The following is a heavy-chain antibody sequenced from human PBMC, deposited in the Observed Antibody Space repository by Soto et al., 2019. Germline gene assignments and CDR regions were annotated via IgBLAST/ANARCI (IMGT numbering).Heavy chain of an antibody. V-gene: IGHV1-46*01. CDR1: DYGFAVYW. CDR2: IYPSGGST. D-gene: IGHD6-6*01. J-gene: IGHJ4*02. Sequence: GESLKISCKGSDYGFAVYWIAWVRQMPGKGLEWMGIIYPSGGSTNYAQKFQGRVTMTRDTSTSTVYMELSSLRSEDTAVYYCARESDSSSSGGIFGYWGQGTLVTVSS. CDR3: ARESDSSSSGGIFGY.